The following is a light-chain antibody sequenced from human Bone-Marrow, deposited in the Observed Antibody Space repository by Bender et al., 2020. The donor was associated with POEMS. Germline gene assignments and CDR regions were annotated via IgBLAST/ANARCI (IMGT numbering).Light chain of an antibody. V-gene: IGLV2-8*01. CDR3: SSYAASTILV. Sequence: QSALTQPPSASGSPGQSVTISCTGTSSDVGGYNYVSWYQQHPGKAPKLIIYAVSKRPSGVPDRFSGSKSGNTASLTVSGLQAEDEADYYCSSYAASTILVFGGGTKLTVL. CDR2: AVS. CDR1: SSDVGGYNY. J-gene: IGLJ2*01.